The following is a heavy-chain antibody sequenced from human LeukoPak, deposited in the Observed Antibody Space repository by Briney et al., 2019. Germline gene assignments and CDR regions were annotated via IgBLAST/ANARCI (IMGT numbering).Heavy chain of an antibody. CDR3: AKDENAVLRFSASFTRAFDY. CDR2: ISGSGGST. J-gene: IGHJ4*02. D-gene: IGHD3-3*01. CDR1: GSTFSSYA. V-gene: IGHV3-23*01. Sequence: GGSLRLSCAASGSTFSSYAMSWVRQAPGKGLEWVSAISGSGGSTYYADSVKGRFTISRDNSKNTLYLQMNSLRAEDTAVYYCAKDENAVLRFSASFTRAFDYWGQGTLVTVSS.